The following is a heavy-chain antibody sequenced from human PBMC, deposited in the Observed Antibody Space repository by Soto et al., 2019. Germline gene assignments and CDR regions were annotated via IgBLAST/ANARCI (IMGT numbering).Heavy chain of an antibody. CDR2: ISVYNGNI. CDR1: GFNFVDHG. V-gene: IGHV1-18*04. CDR3: VRPRAWTILPFKS. J-gene: IGHJ5*02. D-gene: IGHD3-3*01. Sequence: QVQLLQSGPEVRKPGTSVKVSCKASGFNFVDHGFSWVRQAPGHALEWMGWISVYNGNIDYAEKFQGRVCFTTDTSTHMAYLVLWSLISDDTSSSYCVRPRAWTILPFKSWGQGSLVTVS.